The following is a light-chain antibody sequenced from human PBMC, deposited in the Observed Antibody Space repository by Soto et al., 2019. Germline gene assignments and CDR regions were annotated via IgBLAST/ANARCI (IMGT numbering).Light chain of an antibody. CDR3: QQYNSFSPWT. CDR2: DAS. V-gene: IGKV1-5*01. J-gene: IGKJ1*01. Sequence: DIQMTQSPSSLSASVGDRVTITCRASQTISNYLAWYQQKPGKAPKLLIYDASSLESGVPSRFSGSGSGTEFTLTISSLQSDDFATYFCQQYNSFSPWTFGQGTKV. CDR1: QTISNY.